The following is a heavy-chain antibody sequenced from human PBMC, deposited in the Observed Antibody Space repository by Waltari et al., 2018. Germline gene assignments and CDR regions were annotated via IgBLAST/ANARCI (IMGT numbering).Heavy chain of an antibody. J-gene: IGHJ4*02. CDR1: GLRVCEFV. D-gene: IGHD6-19*01. CDR3: APPRQWTFDS. CDR2: NWHDATNK. V-gene: IGHV3-33*08. Sequence: VYLVESGGGLAPPGGSLRLSCAASGLRVCEFVMNWVRQAPGKGLESVAVNWHDATNKYYADSVKGRFTVSRDNSKNTMYLQMNSLRVEDTAVYYCAPPRQWTFDSWGQGALVTVSS.